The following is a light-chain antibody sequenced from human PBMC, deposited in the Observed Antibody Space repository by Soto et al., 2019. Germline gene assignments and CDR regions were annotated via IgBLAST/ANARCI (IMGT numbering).Light chain of an antibody. CDR1: SSNIGGPYD. CDR3: QSYDRRRSGYV. Sequence: QSVLTQPPSVSGAPGQTVAISCTGSSSNIGGPYDVHWYRQIPGTAPKLLIYGNHNRPSGVPERFSGSKSGTSATLAITGLQAEDEADYYCQSYDRRRSGYVFGTGTKVTVL. V-gene: IGLV1-40*01. J-gene: IGLJ1*01. CDR2: GNH.